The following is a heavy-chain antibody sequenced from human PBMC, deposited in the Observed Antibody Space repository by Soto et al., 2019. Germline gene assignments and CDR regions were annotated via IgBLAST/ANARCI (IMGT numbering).Heavy chain of an antibody. D-gene: IGHD3-10*01. Sequence: PGESLKISGKASGYTFTKHWIAWVRQMPGKGLEYMGIIYPGDSDTRYSPSFQGQVTISADKSTNTAYLQWTSLKASDTGMYYCTRRGVQSVRNWFEPWGQGTLVTVSS. CDR2: IYPGDSDT. V-gene: IGHV5-51*01. CDR1: GYTFTKHW. CDR3: TRRGVQSVRNWFEP. J-gene: IGHJ5*02.